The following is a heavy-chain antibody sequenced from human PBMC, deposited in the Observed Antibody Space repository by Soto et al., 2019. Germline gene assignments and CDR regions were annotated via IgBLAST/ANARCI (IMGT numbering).Heavy chain of an antibody. Sequence: PGESLMISCKGSGYSFTSYCISWVCQMPGKGLEWLRRIDPSASYTSYIPSFHGHVTISADKSISTAYLQWSSMQPSDTAMYDCVWMVRGVIIRDYWGQGTLVTVSS. J-gene: IGHJ4*02. D-gene: IGHD3-10*01. V-gene: IGHV5-10-1*01. CDR3: VWMVRGVIIRDY. CDR2: IDPSASYT. CDR1: GYSFTSYC.